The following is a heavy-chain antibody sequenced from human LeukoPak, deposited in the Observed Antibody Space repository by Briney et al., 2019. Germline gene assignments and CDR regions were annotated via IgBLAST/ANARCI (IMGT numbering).Heavy chain of an antibody. D-gene: IGHD6-13*01. Sequence: GGSLRLSCEASGFTFSTYGMHWVRQAPGKGLEWVAVIWYDGSNKNYADSVKGRFTISRDNSKNTLYLQMNSLTAADTAVYYCARHHAMGSSWFDWFDPWGQGTLVTVSS. J-gene: IGHJ5*02. CDR2: IWYDGSNK. CDR3: ARHHAMGSSWFDWFDP. CDR1: GFTFSTYG. V-gene: IGHV3-33*01.